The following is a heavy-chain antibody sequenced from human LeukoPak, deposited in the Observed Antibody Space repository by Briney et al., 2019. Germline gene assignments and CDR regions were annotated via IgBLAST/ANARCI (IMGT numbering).Heavy chain of an antibody. Sequence: GGSLRLSCAASGFTFSRHGMHWVRQAPGKGLEWLALIWYDGTNKYYADSVKGRFTISRDNSKNTVYLQMNSLRAEDTAVYYCAREQQLDAFDIWGQGTMVTVSS. CDR3: AREQQLDAFDI. CDR1: GFTFSRHG. J-gene: IGHJ3*02. V-gene: IGHV3-33*01. D-gene: IGHD6-13*01. CDR2: IWYDGTNK.